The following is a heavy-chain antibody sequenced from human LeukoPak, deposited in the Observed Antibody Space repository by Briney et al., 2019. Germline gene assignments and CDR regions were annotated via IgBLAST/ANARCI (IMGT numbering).Heavy chain of an antibody. CDR3: ARGARGSGTASDY. CDR1: GYTFSSYW. J-gene: IGHJ4*02. V-gene: IGHV3-74*01. Sequence: GGSLRLSCAASGYTFSSYWMHWVRQAPGKGLVWVSRINSDGSSTNYADSVKGRFTISRDNAKNTLHLQMNSLRAEDTAVYYCARGARGSGTASDYWGQGTLVTVSS. D-gene: IGHD3-10*01. CDR2: INSDGSST.